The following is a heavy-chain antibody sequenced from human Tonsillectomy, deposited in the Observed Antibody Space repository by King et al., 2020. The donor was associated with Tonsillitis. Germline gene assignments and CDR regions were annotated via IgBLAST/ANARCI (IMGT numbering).Heavy chain of an antibody. Sequence: QLQESGPGLVKPSETLSLTCTVSGGSISSSSYYWGWIRQPPGKGLEWIGSIYYSGSTYYNPSLKSRVTISVDTSKNQFSLKLSSVTAADTAVYYCARRDYYGGGGAFDIWGQGTMVTVSS. CDR1: GGSISSSSYY. J-gene: IGHJ3*02. CDR3: ARRDYYGGGGAFDI. D-gene: IGHD3-10*01. V-gene: IGHV4-39*01. CDR2: IYYSGST.